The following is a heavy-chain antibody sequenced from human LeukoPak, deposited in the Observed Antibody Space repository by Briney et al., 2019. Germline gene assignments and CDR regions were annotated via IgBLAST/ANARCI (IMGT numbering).Heavy chain of an antibody. CDR1: GFTFSSYA. V-gene: IGHV3-21*01. J-gene: IGHJ5*02. CDR3: AREGYYYDSSGYYRQQNWFDP. Sequence: PGGSLRLSCAASGFTFSSYAMSWVRQAPGKGLEWVSSISSSSSYIYYADSVKGRFTISRDNAKNSLYLQMNSLRAEDTAVYYCAREGYYYDSSGYYRQQNWFDPWGQGTLVTVPS. D-gene: IGHD3-22*01. CDR2: ISSSSSYI.